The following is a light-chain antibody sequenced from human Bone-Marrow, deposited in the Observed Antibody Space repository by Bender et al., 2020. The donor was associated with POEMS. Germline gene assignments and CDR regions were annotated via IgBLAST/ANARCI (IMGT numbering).Light chain of an antibody. V-gene: IGLV2-11*01. CDR1: ANDVGTYNF. J-gene: IGLJ3*02. CDR2: DVT. Sequence: QSDLTQPRSVSGSPGQAVTISCTGSANDVGTYNFVSWFQQHPGKAPKFLIYDVTQRPSGVPDRFSGSKSGNTASLTISWLQAEDEAHYYCCSYAGATSWVFGGGTKVTVL. CDR3: CSYAGATSWV.